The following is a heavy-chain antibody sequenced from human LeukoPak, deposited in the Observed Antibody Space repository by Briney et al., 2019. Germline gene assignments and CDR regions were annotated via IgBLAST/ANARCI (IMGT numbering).Heavy chain of an antibody. CDR3: ARDRVGSGWYLDY. CDR1: GFTVSSNY. J-gene: IGHJ4*02. V-gene: IGHV3-53*01. Sequence: GGSLRLSCAASGFTVSSNYMSWVRQAPGKGLEWVSIIYSGGSTYYADSVKGRFTISRDNSKNTLYLQMNSLRAEDTAVYYCARDRVGSGWYLDYWGQRTLVTVSS. CDR2: IYSGGST. D-gene: IGHD6-19*01.